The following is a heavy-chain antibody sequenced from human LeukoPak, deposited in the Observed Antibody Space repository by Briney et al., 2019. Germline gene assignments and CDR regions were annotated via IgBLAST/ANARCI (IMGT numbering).Heavy chain of an antibody. Sequence: PGGSLRLSCVASGFSFRSYEMTWVRQAPGKGLEWVSYISSSGSTIYYADSVKGRFTISRDNAKNSLYLQMNSLRAEDTAVFYCARLRWEQTGYSSDYWGQGTLVTVSS. V-gene: IGHV3-48*03. CDR1: GFSFRSYE. D-gene: IGHD4-23*01. J-gene: IGHJ4*02. CDR2: ISSSGSTI. CDR3: ARLRWEQTGYSSDY.